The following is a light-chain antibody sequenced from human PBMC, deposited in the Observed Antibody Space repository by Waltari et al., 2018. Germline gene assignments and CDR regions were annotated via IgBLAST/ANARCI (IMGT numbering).Light chain of an antibody. CDR3: QQDYTTPYI. V-gene: IGKV1-27*01. Sequence: DIQMTQSPSSLSASVGDRVTVTCRASQGINKDLSWYQQKPGKAPTLLIYDASNLQTGVSSRFSGSRSGTDFTLTISSLQPEDVATYYCQQDYTTPYIFGQGTEVEI. CDR2: DAS. J-gene: IGKJ2*01. CDR1: QGINKD.